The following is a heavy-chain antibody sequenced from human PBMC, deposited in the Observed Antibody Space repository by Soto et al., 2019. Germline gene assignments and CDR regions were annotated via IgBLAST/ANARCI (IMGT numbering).Heavy chain of an antibody. CDR1: GFTFSSYA. V-gene: IGHV3-23*01. CDR2: ISGSGGST. CDR3: AKDGLHWVRGVGSYYFDY. D-gene: IGHD3-10*01. Sequence: EVQLLESGGGLVQPGGSLRLSCAASGFTFSSYAMSWVRQAPGKGLEWVSAISGSGGSTYYADSVKGRFTISRDNSKNTLYLQMNSLRAEDTAVYYCAKDGLHWVRGVGSYYFDYWGQGTLVTVSS. J-gene: IGHJ4*02.